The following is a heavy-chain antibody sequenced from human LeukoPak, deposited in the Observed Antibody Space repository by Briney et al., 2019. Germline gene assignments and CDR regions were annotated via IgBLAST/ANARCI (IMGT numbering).Heavy chain of an antibody. CDR1: GFTFSSYA. J-gene: IGHJ1*01. CDR3: AKDGSSGWSISFAEYFQH. D-gene: IGHD6-19*01. Sequence: GRSLRLSCAASGFTFSSYAMHWVRQAPGKGLEWVAVISYDGSNKYYADSVKGRFTISRDNSKNTLYLQMNSLRAEDTAVYYCAKDGSSGWSISFAEYFQHWGQGTLVTVSS. V-gene: IGHV3-30-3*01. CDR2: ISYDGSNK.